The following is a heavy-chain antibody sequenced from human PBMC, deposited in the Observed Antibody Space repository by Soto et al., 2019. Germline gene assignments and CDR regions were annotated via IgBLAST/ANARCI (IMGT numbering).Heavy chain of an antibody. CDR3: AYDSSGYLDY. D-gene: IGHD3-22*01. CDR2: INVGNGNT. Sequence: ASVKVSCKASGYTVTTYAMHWVRQAPGQRLEWMGWINVGNGNTKYSQKFQGRVTITRDTSASTAHMELSSLRSEDTAVYYCAYDSSGYLDYWGQGTLVTVSS. J-gene: IGHJ4*02. V-gene: IGHV1-3*01. CDR1: GYTVTTYA.